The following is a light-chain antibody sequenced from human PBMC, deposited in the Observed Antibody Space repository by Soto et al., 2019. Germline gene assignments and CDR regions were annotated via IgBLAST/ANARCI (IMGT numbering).Light chain of an antibody. Sequence: QSALTQPASVSGSPGQSITISCTGTSSDVGGYNFVSWYQHHPGKAPKLMIYAVTNRPSGVSNRFSGSKSGNTASLTISGLQAEDEADYYCSSYTSSSTLFGGGTKVTVL. CDR2: AVT. V-gene: IGLV2-14*03. J-gene: IGLJ2*01. CDR3: SSYTSSSTL. CDR1: SSDVGGYNF.